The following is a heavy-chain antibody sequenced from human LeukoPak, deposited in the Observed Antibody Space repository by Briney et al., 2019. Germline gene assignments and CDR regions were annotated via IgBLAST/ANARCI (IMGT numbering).Heavy chain of an antibody. CDR2: ISAYNGNT. J-gene: IGHJ6*02. CDR1: GYTFTSYG. CDR3: ARCPDDSWSGYHYGMDV. D-gene: IGHD3-3*01. Sequence: GASVKVSCKASGYTFTSYGISWVRQAPGQGLEWMGWISAYNGNTNYAQKLQGRVTMTTDTSTSTAYMELRSLRSDDTAVYYCARCPDDSWSGYHYGMDVWGQGTTVSVS. V-gene: IGHV1-18*01.